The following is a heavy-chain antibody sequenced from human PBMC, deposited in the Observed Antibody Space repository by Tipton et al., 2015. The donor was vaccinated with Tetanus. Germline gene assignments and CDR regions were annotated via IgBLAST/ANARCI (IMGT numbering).Heavy chain of an antibody. CDR3: ASPLALDGGYETYFDL. CDR2: IRTRPNNYAT. CDR1: GLTFSGSP. D-gene: IGHD5-12*01. J-gene: IGHJ2*01. Sequence: SLRLSCVTSGLTFSGSPIHWVRQASGKGLERVGRIRTRPNNYATVYGESVKGRFIMSRDDSNNTAYLQMNSLKTEDTAVYFCASPLALDGGYETYFDLWGRGTLVAVSS. V-gene: IGHV3-73*01.